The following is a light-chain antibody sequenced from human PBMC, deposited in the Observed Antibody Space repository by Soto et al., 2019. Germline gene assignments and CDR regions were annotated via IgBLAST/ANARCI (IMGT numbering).Light chain of an antibody. CDR2: EDD. CDR1: SGDVGNYNL. J-gene: IGLJ2*01. V-gene: IGLV2-14*02. Sequence: QSALTQPASVSGSPGQSITISCSGVSGDVGNYNLVSWYQQYPGKAPALLIYEDDKRPSGVSNRFSGSKSDSTASLTISGLQSEDEGLYHCSSYSSTTTLFGGGTKVTVL. CDR3: SSYSSTTTL.